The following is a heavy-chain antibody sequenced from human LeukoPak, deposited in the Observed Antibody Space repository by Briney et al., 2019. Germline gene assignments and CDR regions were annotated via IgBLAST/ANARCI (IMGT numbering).Heavy chain of an antibody. CDR1: GYTFTGYY. J-gene: IGHJ5*02. D-gene: IGHD3-22*01. Sequence: ASVKVSCKASGYTFTGYYMYWVRQAPGQGLEWMGWINPNSGDTNYAQRFQGRVTMTRDTSISTAYMELRSLRSDDTAVYYCAREKNYYDSSGYYVRGSWFDPWGQGTLVTVSS. CDR3: AREKNYYDSSGYYVRGSWFDP. V-gene: IGHV1-2*02. CDR2: INPNSGDT.